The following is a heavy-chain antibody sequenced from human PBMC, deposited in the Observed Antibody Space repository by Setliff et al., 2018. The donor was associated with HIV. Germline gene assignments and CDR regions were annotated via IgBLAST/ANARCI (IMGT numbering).Heavy chain of an antibody. Sequence: EASVKVSCKTSGYTFINYDINWVRQATGQGLEWMGWMNPNSSNSGYAQNFQGRVTMTLDTSISTAYMELSSLTSEDTAVYYCTRGRHSQTAGAIKFAFWGQGSLVTVSS. CDR1: GYTFINYD. CDR2: MNPNSSNS. D-gene: IGHD3-10*01. J-gene: IGHJ5*01. V-gene: IGHV1-8*02. CDR3: TRGRHSQTAGAIKFAF.